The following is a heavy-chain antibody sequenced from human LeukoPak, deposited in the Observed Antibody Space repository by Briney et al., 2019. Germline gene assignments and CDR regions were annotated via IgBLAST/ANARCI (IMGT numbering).Heavy chain of an antibody. CDR3: ARDREVTNYYYYYGMDV. V-gene: IGHV1-18*01. J-gene: IGHJ6*02. D-gene: IGHD2-21*02. CDR1: GYTFTSYG. CDR2: ISAYNGNT. Sequence: ASVKVSCKASGYTFTSYGISWVRQAPGQGLEWMGWISAYNGNTNYAQKLQGRVTVTTDTSTSTAYMELRSLRSDDTAVYYCARDREVTNYYYYYGMDVWGQGTTVTVSS.